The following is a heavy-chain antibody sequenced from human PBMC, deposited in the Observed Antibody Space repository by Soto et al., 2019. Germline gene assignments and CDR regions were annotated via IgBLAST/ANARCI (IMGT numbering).Heavy chain of an antibody. Sequence: SAVKPCSKASVSTFSNNAISCVLQAPGQELECIGCIIPIFGTANYAQKFQGRVTITADESTSTAYMELSSLRSEDTAVYYCARDIVFSGSMTEDYLFDFWGQGSLV. J-gene: IGHJ5*01. CDR3: ARDIVFSGSMTEDYLFDF. V-gene: IGHV1-69*13. CDR2: IIPIFGTA. D-gene: IGHD5-12*01. CDR1: VSTFSNNA.